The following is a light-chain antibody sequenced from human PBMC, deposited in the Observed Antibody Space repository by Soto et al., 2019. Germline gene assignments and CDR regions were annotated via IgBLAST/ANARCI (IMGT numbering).Light chain of an antibody. CDR2: GAS. CDR3: QQYGNTPLT. Sequence: EIVLTQSPGTLSLSPGERATLSCRASQSVSTNQLAWYQQKPGQAPRLLISGASNRATGIPDRFSGSGSGTDFTLIINRLEPDDFAMYYCQQYGNTPLTFGGGTKVDIK. V-gene: IGKV3-20*01. CDR1: QSVSTNQ. J-gene: IGKJ4*01.